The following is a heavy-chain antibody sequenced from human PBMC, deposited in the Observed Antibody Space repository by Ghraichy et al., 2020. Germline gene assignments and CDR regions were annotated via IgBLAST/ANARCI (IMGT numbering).Heavy chain of an antibody. J-gene: IGHJ6*02. CDR3: ARDQPGTIFGVVTPPPYGMDV. CDR2: ISAYNGNT. Sequence: ASVKVSCKASGYTFTSYGISWVRQAPGQGLKWMGWISAYNGNTNYAQKLQVRVTMTTDTSTRTAYMELRSLRSDDTAVYYCARDQPGTIFGVVTPPPYGMDVWGQGATVTVSS. D-gene: IGHD3-3*01. CDR1: GYTFTSYG. V-gene: IGHV1-18*04.